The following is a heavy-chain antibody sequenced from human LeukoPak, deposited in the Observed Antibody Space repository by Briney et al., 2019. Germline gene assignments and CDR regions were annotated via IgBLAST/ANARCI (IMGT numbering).Heavy chain of an antibody. CDR2: ISGSGAGT. J-gene: IGHJ4*02. Sequence: PGGSLRLSCAASGFTFSSYALSWVRQAPDQGLEWVSLISGSGAGTFYSDSVKGRFTISRDNSKNTLYLQMNTLRAEDTAVYYCAKADGLPPDFDYWGQGTLVTVSS. V-gene: IGHV3-23*01. CDR1: GFTFSSYA. CDR3: AKADGLPPDFDY. D-gene: IGHD2-21*02.